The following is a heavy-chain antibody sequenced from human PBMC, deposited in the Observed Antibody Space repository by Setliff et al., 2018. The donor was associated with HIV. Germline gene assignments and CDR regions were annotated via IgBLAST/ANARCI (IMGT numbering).Heavy chain of an antibody. J-gene: IGHJ4*02. Sequence: ASVKVSCKASGYTFTSYDINWVRQAPGQGLEWMGWMNPNSGNTGYARKFQGRITMTRNTSITTAYMELSSLGPEDTAVYYCARVIGYFSGWYLKYWGQGTPVTAPQ. CDR1: GYTFTSYD. D-gene: IGHD6-19*01. CDR3: ARVIGYFSGWYLKY. V-gene: IGHV1-8*02. CDR2: MNPNSGNT.